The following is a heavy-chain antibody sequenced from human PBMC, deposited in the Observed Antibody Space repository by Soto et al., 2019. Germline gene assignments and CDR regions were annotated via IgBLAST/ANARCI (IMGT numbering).Heavy chain of an antibody. CDR1: GGTFSSYA. V-gene: IGHV1-69*12. D-gene: IGHD3-22*01. CDR2: IIPIFGTA. Sequence: QVQLVQSGAEVKKPGSSVKVSCKASGGTFSSYAISWVRQAPGQGLEWMGGIIPIFGTANYAQKFQGRVTITADESTSTAYMALSSLRSEDTAVYYCSGSLVVITPLGYGMDVWGQGTTVTVSS. J-gene: IGHJ6*02. CDR3: SGSLVVITPLGYGMDV.